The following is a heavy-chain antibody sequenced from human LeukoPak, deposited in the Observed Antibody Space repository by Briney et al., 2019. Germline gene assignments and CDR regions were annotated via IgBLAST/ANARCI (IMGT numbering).Heavy chain of an antibody. CDR1: GGTSSSYA. Sequence: GASVKVSCKASGGTSSSYAISWVRQAPGQGLEWMGGITPIFGTANYAQKFQGRVTITADESTGTAYMELSSLRSEDTAVYYCARAANSGSYYGPVFFDYWGQGTLVTVSS. CDR2: ITPIFGTA. J-gene: IGHJ4*02. CDR3: ARAANSGSYYGPVFFDY. D-gene: IGHD1-26*01. V-gene: IGHV1-69*01.